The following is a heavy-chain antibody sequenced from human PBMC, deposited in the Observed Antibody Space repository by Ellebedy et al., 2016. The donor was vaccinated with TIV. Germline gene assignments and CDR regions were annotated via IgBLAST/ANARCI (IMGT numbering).Heavy chain of an antibody. CDR1: GVSISTSSYY. D-gene: IGHD3-10*02. Sequence: MPGGSLRLSCTVSGVSISTSSYYWGWIRQPPGKGLEWIGSMYYSGSTYYNPSLKSRVTISVDTSKNQFSLKLSSVTAADTAVYYCARHVKTMFDLYYFDYWGQGTLVTVSS. V-gene: IGHV4-39*01. CDR2: MYYSGST. J-gene: IGHJ4*02. CDR3: ARHVKTMFDLYYFDY.